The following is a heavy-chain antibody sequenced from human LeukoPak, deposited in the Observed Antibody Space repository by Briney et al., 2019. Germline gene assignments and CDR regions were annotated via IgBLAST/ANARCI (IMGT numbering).Heavy chain of an antibody. Sequence: GGSLRLSCAASGFIFSGHVMHWVRQAPGKGLEWVSYISSSSSTIYYADSVKGRFTISRDNAKNSLYLQMNSLRDEDTAVYYCARVAKVCSSTSCLFDYWGQGTLVTVSS. D-gene: IGHD2-2*01. J-gene: IGHJ4*02. CDR1: GFIFSGHV. CDR2: ISSSSSTI. V-gene: IGHV3-48*02. CDR3: ARVAKVCSSTSCLFDY.